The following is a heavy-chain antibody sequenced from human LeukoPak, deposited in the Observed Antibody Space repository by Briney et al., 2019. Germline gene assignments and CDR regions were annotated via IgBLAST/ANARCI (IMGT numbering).Heavy chain of an antibody. V-gene: IGHV3-49*04. CDR3: QGGLYYFDY. CDR2: IRGKAYGGTT. J-gene: IGHJ4*02. CDR1: GFTFGDYA. Sequence: GGSLRLSCTASGFTFGDYAMSWVRQAPGKGLEWVGFIRGKAYGGTTEYAASVKGRFTISRDDSKSIAYLQMNSLKTEDTAVYYCQGGLYYFDYWGQGTLVTVSS. D-gene: IGHD2-15*01.